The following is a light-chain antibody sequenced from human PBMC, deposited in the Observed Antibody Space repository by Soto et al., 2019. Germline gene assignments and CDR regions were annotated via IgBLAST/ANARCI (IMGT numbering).Light chain of an antibody. CDR3: QHYGSLPIT. V-gene: IGKV1-33*01. CDR1: QSISSY. Sequence: DIRMTQSPSSLSASVGDRVTITCRASQSISSYLNWYQQKPGKAPKLLIYAASSLQSGVPSRFSGSGSGTDFALIISSLQPEDIATYYCQHYGSLPITFGRGTRLAIK. J-gene: IGKJ5*01. CDR2: AAS.